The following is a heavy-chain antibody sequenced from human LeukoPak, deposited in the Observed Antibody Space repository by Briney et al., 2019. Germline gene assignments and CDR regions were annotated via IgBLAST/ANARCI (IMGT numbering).Heavy chain of an antibody. D-gene: IGHD2-15*01. CDR3: ARVYCSGGSYSTGDYFDY. V-gene: IGHV3-48*01. CDR2: ISSSSSNI. CDR1: GFTFSSYS. Sequence: PGGSLRLSCAASGFTFSSYSMNWVRQAPGKGLEGGSYISSSSSNIYYADSVKGRFTISRDNAKNSLYLQMNSLRAEDTAVYYCARVYCSGGSYSTGDYFDYWGQGTLVTVSS. J-gene: IGHJ4*02.